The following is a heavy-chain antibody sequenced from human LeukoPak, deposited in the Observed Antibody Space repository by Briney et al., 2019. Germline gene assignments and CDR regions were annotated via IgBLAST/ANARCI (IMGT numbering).Heavy chain of an antibody. CDR3: ARGGGGIAVAGRDFDY. CDR1: GYTFTSYD. CDR2: MNPNSGNT. D-gene: IGHD6-19*01. J-gene: IGHJ4*02. V-gene: IGHV1-8*01. Sequence: ASVKVSCKASGYTFTSYDINWVRQATGQGLEWMGWMNPNSGNTGYAQKFQGRVTMTRNTSISTAYMQLSSLRSEDTAVYYSARGGGGIAVAGRDFDYWGQGTLVTVSS.